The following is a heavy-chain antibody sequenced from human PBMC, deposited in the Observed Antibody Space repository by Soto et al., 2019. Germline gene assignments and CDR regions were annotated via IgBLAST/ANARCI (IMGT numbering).Heavy chain of an antibody. J-gene: IGHJ6*02. D-gene: IGHD3-3*01. V-gene: IGHV3-21*01. CDR3: ARDDIGHYDFWGGYTQTYYYSGMDV. CDR2: ISASNTHI. CDR1: GFTFQTYS. Sequence: SLRLSCAASGFTFQTYSMTWVRQAPGKGLEWVSSISASNTHIYYADSVKGRFTISRENAKNSVYLQMNSLRVEDTATYYCARDDIGHYDFWGGYTQTYYYSGMDVWGQGTTVTVSS.